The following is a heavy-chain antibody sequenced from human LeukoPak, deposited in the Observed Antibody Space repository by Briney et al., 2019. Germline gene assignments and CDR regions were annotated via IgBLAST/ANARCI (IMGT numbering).Heavy chain of an antibody. V-gene: IGHV3-21*01. D-gene: IGHD1-26*01. CDR2: ISSSSRDI. CDR3: VREAAATLFDY. Sequence: GGSLRLSCAASGFTFSRYNMNWVRQAPGKGLEWVAAISSSSRDIFYADSVKGRFSISRDNTHNSLSLRMNSLGAEDTAVYYCVREAAATLFDYWGQGTLVTVSS. CDR1: GFTFSRYN. J-gene: IGHJ4*02.